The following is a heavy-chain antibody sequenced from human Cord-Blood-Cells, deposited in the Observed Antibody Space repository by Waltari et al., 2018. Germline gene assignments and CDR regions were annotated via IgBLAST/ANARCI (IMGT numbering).Heavy chain of an antibody. Sequence: QVQLQQWGAGLLKPSETLSLTCAVYGGSFSGYYWSWIRQPPGKGRERIGEMKQSGSTNLNPSLKSRVTISVDTSKNQFSLKLSSVTAADTAVYYCARCDSSGYKEAFDIWGQGTMVTVSS. CDR1: GGSFSGYY. J-gene: IGHJ3*02. CDR2: MKQSGST. D-gene: IGHD3-22*01. CDR3: ARCDSSGYKEAFDI. V-gene: IGHV4-34*01.